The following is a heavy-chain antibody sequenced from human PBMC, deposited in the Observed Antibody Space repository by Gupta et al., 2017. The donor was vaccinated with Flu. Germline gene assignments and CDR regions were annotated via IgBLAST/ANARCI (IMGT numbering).Heavy chain of an antibody. V-gene: IGHV3-23*01. CDR3: AKGDYGGGYRFWQEYFDV. D-gene: IGHD4-23*01. J-gene: IGHJ2*01. CDR2: MTSGGGST. Sequence: VQLLESGGGLVQPVGSLTLSCSASGFAFSAYAMTWIRQSPEKGLQYVATMTSGGGSTHYTDSVKGRFTISRDNGKNTLYLQMNSLRAEDTALYFCAKGDYGGGYRFWQEYFDVWGRGTLVTVSA. CDR1: GFAFSAYA.